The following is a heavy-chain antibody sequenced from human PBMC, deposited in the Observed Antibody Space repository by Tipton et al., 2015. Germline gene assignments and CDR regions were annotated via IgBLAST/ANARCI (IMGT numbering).Heavy chain of an antibody. V-gene: IGHV5-51*01. CDR2: IYPGNSKT. CDR3: ARQEGTTAFDY. D-gene: IGHD1-7*01. J-gene: IGHJ4*02. CDR1: GYKFTSYW. Sequence: QSGAEVKKPGESLKISCKASGYKFTSYWIGWVRQMPGKGLEWMGIIYPGNSKTIYSPSFQGQVTISADKSISTAYLQWSSLKASDTAIYYCARQEGTTAFDYWGQGILVTVSS.